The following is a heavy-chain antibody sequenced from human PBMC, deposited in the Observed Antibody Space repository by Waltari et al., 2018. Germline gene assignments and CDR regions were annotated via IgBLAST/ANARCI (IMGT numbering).Heavy chain of an antibody. CDR2: ISSDGSGK. Sequence: QVQLVESGGGVVQPGRSLRLSCTASGFTFSRHGMYWVRQAPGEGLQCVAVISSDGSGKYYADSVKGRFTVSRDNSMNIVSLHIDSLRVDDTAVYYCAREMALDSHAYDFWGQGTLVTVSS. J-gene: IGHJ4*02. V-gene: IGHV3-30-3*01. CDR3: AREMALDSHAYDF. D-gene: IGHD2-8*01. CDR1: GFTFSRHG.